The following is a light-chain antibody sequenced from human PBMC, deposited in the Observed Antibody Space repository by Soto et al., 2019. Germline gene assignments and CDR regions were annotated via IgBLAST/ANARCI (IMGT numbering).Light chain of an antibody. CDR2: WAS. Sequence: DIVMTQSPDSLAVSLGGRATINCKSSQSVLYTTNDKNYLAWYQQKPGQPPKLLIYWASTRESGVPDRFSGSGSGTDFTLTISSLQAEDVAVYYCQPYYDTPYTFGQGTKLEIK. CDR3: QPYYDTPYT. CDR1: QSVLYTTNDKNY. J-gene: IGKJ2*01. V-gene: IGKV4-1*01.